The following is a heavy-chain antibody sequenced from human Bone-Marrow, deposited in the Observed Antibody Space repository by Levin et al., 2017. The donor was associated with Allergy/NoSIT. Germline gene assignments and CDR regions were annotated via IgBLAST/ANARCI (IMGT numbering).Heavy chain of an antibody. D-gene: IGHD2-8*01. CDR2: IYSGGTT. Sequence: LSLTCAVSGFTVYNNYMSWVRQAPGKGLKWVSLIYSGGTTQYADSVKGRFTISRDSSKNTLYLQMNSLTPEDTAMYYCARNVPLTANGYWGQGTLVTVSS. CDR1: GFTVYNNY. V-gene: IGHV3-66*01. CDR3: ARNVPLTANGY. J-gene: IGHJ4*02.